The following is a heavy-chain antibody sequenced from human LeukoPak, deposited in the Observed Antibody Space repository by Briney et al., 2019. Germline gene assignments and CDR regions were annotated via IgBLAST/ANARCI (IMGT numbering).Heavy chain of an antibody. D-gene: IGHD3-10*01. CDR2: INSNGDST. V-gene: IGHV3-64*01. J-gene: IGHJ4*02. CDR3: ARGVGSRD. Sequence: SGGSLRLSCAASGFTFSNYDMHWVRQAPGKGLEYVSGINSNGDSTYYANSVKGRFTISRDNSKNTLYLQMGSLRAEDMAVYFCARGVGSRDWGQGTLVTVSS. CDR1: GFTFSNYD.